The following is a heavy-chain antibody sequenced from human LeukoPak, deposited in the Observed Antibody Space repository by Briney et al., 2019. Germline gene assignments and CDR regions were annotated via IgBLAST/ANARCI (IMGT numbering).Heavy chain of an antibody. Sequence: ASVKVSCKASGYTFTSYDINWVRQATGQGLEWMGWVNPNSGNTGYAQKFQGRVTMTRNTSISTAYMELSSLRSEDTAVYYCARRVPAAIYYYYYYMDVWGKGTTVTVSS. CDR3: ARRVPAAIYYYYYYMDV. CDR1: GYTFTSYD. CDR2: VNPNSGNT. J-gene: IGHJ6*03. D-gene: IGHD2-2*01. V-gene: IGHV1-8*01.